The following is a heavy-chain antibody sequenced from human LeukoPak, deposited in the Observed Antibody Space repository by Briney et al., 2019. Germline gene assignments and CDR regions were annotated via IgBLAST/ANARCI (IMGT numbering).Heavy chain of an antibody. CDR3: ARASLEYYYGSGSRGVFDP. Sequence: GASVKVSCKASGGTFSSYAISWVRQAPGQGLEWMGGIIPIFGTANYAQKFQGRVTITADESTSTAYMELSSLRSEDTAVYYCARASLEYYYGSGSRGVFDPWGQGTLVTVSS. CDR2: IIPIFGTA. J-gene: IGHJ5*02. D-gene: IGHD3-10*01. CDR1: GGTFSSYA. V-gene: IGHV1-69*01.